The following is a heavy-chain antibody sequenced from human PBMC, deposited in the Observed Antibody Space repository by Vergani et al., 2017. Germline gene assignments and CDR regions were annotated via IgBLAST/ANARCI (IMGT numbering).Heavy chain of an antibody. V-gene: IGHV3-23*01. CDR3: TTACGLYYLHGEYFQY. J-gene: IGHJ1*01. CDR1: GFTFDTYT. CDR2: ISSGGGDI. D-gene: IGHD3-10*01. Sequence: EVQLLESGGGLVQPGGSRRLSCAGAGFTFDTYTMAYVRQAPGKGLEWVETISSGGGDIFYADSVKCRFTISRDNSKNTLFLQMNSLKDEDTAVYYCTTACGLYYLHGEYFQYWGRGTLVSVSS.